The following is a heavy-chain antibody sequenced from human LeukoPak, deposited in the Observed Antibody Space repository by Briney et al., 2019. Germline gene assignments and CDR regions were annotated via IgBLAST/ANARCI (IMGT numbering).Heavy chain of an antibody. D-gene: IGHD3-10*01. CDR3: ATDRGYYGSGSWFDP. CDR2: FDPEDGET. J-gene: IGHJ5*02. V-gene: IGHV1-24*01. CDR1: GYTLTELS. Sequence: ASVTVSCKVSGYTLTELSMHWVRQAPGKGLEWMGGFDPEDGETIYAQKFQGRVTMAEDTSTDTAYMELSSLRSEDTAVYYYATDRGYYGSGSWFDPWGEGTLVTVSS.